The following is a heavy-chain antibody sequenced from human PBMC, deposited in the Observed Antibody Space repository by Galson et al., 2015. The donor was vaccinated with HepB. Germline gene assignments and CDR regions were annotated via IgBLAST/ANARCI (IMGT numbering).Heavy chain of an antibody. CDR1: GGTFSSYT. CDR2: IIPILGIA. V-gene: IGHV1-69*02. J-gene: IGHJ6*02. CDR3: ARALPMTTVTTLAYYYYGMDV. Sequence: SVKVSCKASGGTFSSYTISWVRQAPGQGLEWMGRIIPILGIANYAQKFQGRVTITADKSTSTAYMELSSLRSEDTAVYYCARALPMTTVTTLAYYYYGMDVWGQGTTVTVSS. D-gene: IGHD4-17*01.